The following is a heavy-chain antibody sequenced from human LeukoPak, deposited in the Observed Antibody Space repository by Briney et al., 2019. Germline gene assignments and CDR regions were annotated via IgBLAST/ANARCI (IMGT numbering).Heavy chain of an antibody. CDR3: ARERDDGTGYYYLNWFDP. CDR1: GFTFSDYY. J-gene: IGHJ5*02. Sequence: GGSLRLFCAASGFTFSDYYMSWIRQAPGKGLEWVSYISSSGGSISYADSVKGRFTISRDNAKNSLYLQMNGLRADDTAVYYCARERDDGTGYYYLNWFDPWGQGTLVTVSS. V-gene: IGHV3-11*01. CDR2: ISSSGGSI. D-gene: IGHD3-22*01.